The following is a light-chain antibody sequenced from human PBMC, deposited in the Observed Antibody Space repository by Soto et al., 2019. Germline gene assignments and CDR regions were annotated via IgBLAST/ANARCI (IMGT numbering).Light chain of an antibody. CDR2: EVT. V-gene: IGLV2-8*01. CDR3: YSYAGSNHYV. J-gene: IGLJ1*01. Sequence: QSALTQPPSASGSPGQSVTISCTGTSSDVGGYNFVSWYQHHPGKAPKLMIYEVTKRPSGVPDRFSGSKSGNTAYLTVSGLQADDEADYYCYSYAGSNHYVFGTGTKLTVL. CDR1: SSDVGGYNF.